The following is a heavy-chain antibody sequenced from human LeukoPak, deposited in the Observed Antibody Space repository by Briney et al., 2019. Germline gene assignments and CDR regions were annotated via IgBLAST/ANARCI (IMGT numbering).Heavy chain of an antibody. CDR2: MNPNSGNT. D-gene: IGHD3-16*01. V-gene: IGHV1-8*01. CDR1: GYTFTSYD. J-gene: IGHJ4*02. CDR3: AKQDRWSYAVNS. Sequence: APVKVSSKASGYTFTSYDINWVRQATGQGLEWMGWMNPNSGNTGYAQKFQGRVTMTRNTSISTAYMELSSLRSDDTAVFYCAKQDRWSYAVNSWGQGTLVTVSS.